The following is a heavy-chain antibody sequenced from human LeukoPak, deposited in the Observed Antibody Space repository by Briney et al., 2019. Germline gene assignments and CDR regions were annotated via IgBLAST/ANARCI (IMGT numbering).Heavy chain of an antibody. V-gene: IGHV1-46*01. CDR2: INPSGDTT. Sequence: ASVKVSCKASGYTLTNYYMHWVRQAPGQGLEWMGIINPSGDTTTYAQKFQGRVTVTRDTSTSTIYMELSSLRSEDTAVYYCARIPEMATIKGLHYWGQGTLVTVSS. CDR3: ARIPEMATIKGLHY. CDR1: GYTLTNYY. J-gene: IGHJ4*02. D-gene: IGHD5-24*01.